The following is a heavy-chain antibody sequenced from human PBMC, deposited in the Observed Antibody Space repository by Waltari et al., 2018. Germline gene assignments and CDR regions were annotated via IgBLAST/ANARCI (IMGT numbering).Heavy chain of an antibody. Sequence: VQLQESGPGLVKPPQTLSLPCTVPGGAISGGGYCWCWFRARPGKGLEWIGYIYYSGRTYYNPSLKSLVTISVDTSKNQFSLKLSSVTAADTAVYYCARGDYGDYESWFDPWGQGTLVTVSS. J-gene: IGHJ5*02. V-gene: IGHV4-31*01. CDR1: GGAISGGGYC. CDR3: ARGDYGDYESWFDP. CDR2: IYYSGRT. D-gene: IGHD4-17*01.